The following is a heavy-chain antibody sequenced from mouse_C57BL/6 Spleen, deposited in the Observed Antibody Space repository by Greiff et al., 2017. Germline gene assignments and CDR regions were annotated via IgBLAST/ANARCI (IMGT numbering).Heavy chain of an antibody. V-gene: IGHV1-64*01. J-gene: IGHJ1*03. CDR3: ARGGLGYWYFDV. CDR1: GYTFTSYW. Sequence: QVHVKQPGAELVKPGASVKLSCKASGYTFTSYWMPLVQQRPGQGLEWIGMIHPNSGSTNYNEKFKSKATLTVDKSSSTAYMQLSSLTSEDSAVYYCARGGLGYWYFDVWGTGTTVTVSS. D-gene: IGHD4-1*01. CDR2: IHPNSGST.